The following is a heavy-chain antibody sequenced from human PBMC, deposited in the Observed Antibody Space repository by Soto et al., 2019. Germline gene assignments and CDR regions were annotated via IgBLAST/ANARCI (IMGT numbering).Heavy chain of an antibody. CDR2: ISVYNGNI. V-gene: IGHV1-18*01. Sequence: QVQLLQSGAEVKKPGASVKVSCKASGYMFNTYGITWVRQAPGQGLEWMGWISVYNGNIDYAQKFAGRVTMTIDTSTSTAYMELKSLTSDDTAVYYCARTYGSGDYFLPFEYWGQGTPVSVSS. D-gene: IGHD3-10*01. CDR3: ARTYGSGDYFLPFEY. J-gene: IGHJ4*02. CDR1: GYMFNTYG.